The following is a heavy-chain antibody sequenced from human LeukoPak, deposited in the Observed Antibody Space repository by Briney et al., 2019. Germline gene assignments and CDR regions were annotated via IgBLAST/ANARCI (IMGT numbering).Heavy chain of an antibody. Sequence: GGSLRLSCAVSGITFSNYGMSWVRQAPGKGLEWVAGLGGSGGTTNYADSVKGRFTISRDNRKNTLYLQMNSLRAEDTAVYFCAKRGVVIRVILVGFHKEAYYFDSWGQGALVTVSS. CDR3: AKRGVVIRVILVGFHKEAYYFDS. CDR1: GITFSNYG. J-gene: IGHJ4*02. D-gene: IGHD3-22*01. CDR2: LGGSGGTT. V-gene: IGHV3-23*01.